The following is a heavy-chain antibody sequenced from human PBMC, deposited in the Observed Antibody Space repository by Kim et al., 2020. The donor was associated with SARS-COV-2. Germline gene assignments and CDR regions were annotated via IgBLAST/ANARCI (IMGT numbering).Heavy chain of an antibody. CDR1: GFTFSSYG. J-gene: IGHJ6*02. D-gene: IGHD3-10*02. V-gene: IGHV3-33*06. Sequence: GGSLRLFCAASGFTFSSYGMHWVRQAPGKGLEWVAVIWYDGSNKYYADSVKGRFTISRDNSKNTLYLQMNSLRAEDTAVYYCAKDYVGWTYYYYGMDVWGQGTTVTVSS. CDR3: AKDYVGWTYYYYGMDV. CDR2: IWYDGSNK.